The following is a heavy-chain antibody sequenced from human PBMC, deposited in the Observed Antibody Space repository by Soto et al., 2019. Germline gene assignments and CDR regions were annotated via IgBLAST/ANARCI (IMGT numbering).Heavy chain of an antibody. CDR3: ARDMPDVLRYFDKPPLHYGMDV. D-gene: IGHD3-9*01. V-gene: IGHV6-1*01. CDR2: TYFRSKWYD. Sequence: PSQPLSLTCAISGDSVSSNTVAWSWIRQSPSRGFEWLGRTYFRSKWYDDYAESVKSRITINPDTSKNQFSLHLNSVTLEDTAVYYCARDMPDVLRYFDKPPLHYGMDVWGQGTTVTVSS. CDR1: GDSVSSNTVA. J-gene: IGHJ6*02.